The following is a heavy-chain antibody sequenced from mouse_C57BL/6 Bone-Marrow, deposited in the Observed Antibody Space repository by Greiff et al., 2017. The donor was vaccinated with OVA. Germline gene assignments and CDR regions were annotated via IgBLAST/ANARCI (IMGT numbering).Heavy chain of an antibody. CDR3: ARGTTVVGTDY. CDR1: GYTFTDYY. Sequence: EVQLQQSGPELVKPGASVKISCKASGYTFTDYYMNWVKQSHGKSLEWIGDINPNNGGTSYNQKFKGKATLTVDKSSSTAYMELRSLTSEDSAVYYCARGTTVVGTDYWGQGTTLTVSS. V-gene: IGHV1-26*01. J-gene: IGHJ2*01. D-gene: IGHD1-1*01. CDR2: INPNNGGT.